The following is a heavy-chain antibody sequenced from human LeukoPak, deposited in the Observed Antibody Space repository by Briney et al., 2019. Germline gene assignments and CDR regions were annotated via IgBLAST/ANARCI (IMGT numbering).Heavy chain of an antibody. D-gene: IGHD1-26*01. V-gene: IGHV4-34*01. CDR1: GGSFSGYY. CDR2: INHSGST. CDR3: ASRDANIVGATRAFDI. J-gene: IGHJ3*02. Sequence: PSETLSLTCAVYGGSFSGYYWSWIRQPPGKGLEWIGEINHSGSTNYNPSLKSRVTISVDTSKNQFSLKLSSVTAADTAVYYCASRDANIVGATRAFDIWAKGQWSPSLQ.